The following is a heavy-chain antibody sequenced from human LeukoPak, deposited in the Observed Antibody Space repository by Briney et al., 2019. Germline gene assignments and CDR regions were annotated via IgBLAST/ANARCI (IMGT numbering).Heavy chain of an antibody. CDR2: IRGSSRAK. CDR1: GFAFSEYP. V-gene: IGHV3-48*04. D-gene: IGHD3-9*01. Sequence: GGSLRLSCAASGFAFSEYPMNWVRQAPGKGLEWVSNIRGSSRAKNYADSAKGRFTISRDNAKNSLYLEMSSLRAEDTAVYYCARDRDWSFDYWGQGTLVTVSS. CDR3: ARDRDWSFDY. J-gene: IGHJ4*02.